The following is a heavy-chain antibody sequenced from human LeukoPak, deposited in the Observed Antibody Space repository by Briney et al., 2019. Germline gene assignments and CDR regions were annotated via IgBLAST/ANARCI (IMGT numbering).Heavy chain of an antibody. CDR3: AKYRTVGASYWYFDL. Sequence: GGSLRLSCTASGVTLSSYAMSWARQAPGKGLEWVSGISSSGSGGNTYYADSVKGRFTISRDSSKNTLFLHMNSLRAEDTAIYYCAKYRTVGASYWYFDLWGRGTLVTVSS. D-gene: IGHD1-26*01. CDR2: ISSSGSGGNT. V-gene: IGHV3-23*01. CDR1: GVTLSSYA. J-gene: IGHJ2*01.